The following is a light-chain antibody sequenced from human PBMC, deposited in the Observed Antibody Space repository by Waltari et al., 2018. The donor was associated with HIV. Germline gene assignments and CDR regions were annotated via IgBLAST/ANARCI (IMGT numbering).Light chain of an antibody. V-gene: IGLV6-57*02. CDR1: SGSIASNY. CDR3: QSYDSSNRGV. CDR2: EDN. Sequence: NFMLTQPHSVSESPGKTVTISCTGSSGSIASNYVQWYQQRPGSAPTPVIDEDNPRPPGVPDRFSGSIDSSSNSASLTISGLKTEDEADYYCQSYDSSNRGVFGGGTKLTVL. J-gene: IGLJ2*01.